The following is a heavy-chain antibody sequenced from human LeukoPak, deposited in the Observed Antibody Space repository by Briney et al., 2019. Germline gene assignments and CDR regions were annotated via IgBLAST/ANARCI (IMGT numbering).Heavy chain of an antibody. CDR2: IYPGDSDT. J-gene: IGHJ5*02. CDR3: ARHVYTVIPRGSWFDP. V-gene: IGHV5-51*01. Sequence: GESLKFSCKGSGYSFTSYWIGWVGQMPGKGLEWMGMIYPGDSDTRYSPSFQSQVAISADKSISTAYLQWSSLKASDTAIYYCARHVYTVIPRGSWFDPWGQRTLVTVSS. CDR1: GYSFTSYW. D-gene: IGHD2-21*01.